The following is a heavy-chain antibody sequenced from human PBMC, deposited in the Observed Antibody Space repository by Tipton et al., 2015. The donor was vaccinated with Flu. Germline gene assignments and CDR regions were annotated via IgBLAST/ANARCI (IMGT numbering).Heavy chain of an antibody. CDR2: IYHSGST. D-gene: IGHD6-19*01. Sequence: TLSLTCTVSGYSISSGYYWGWIRQPPGKGLEWIGSIYHSGSTYCNPSLKSRVTISVDTSKNQFSLKLSSVTAADTAVYYCARDLGGQSSGWKGPFDYWGQGTLVTVSS. V-gene: IGHV4-38-2*02. CDR1: GYSISSGYY. CDR3: ARDLGGQSSGWKGPFDY. J-gene: IGHJ4*02.